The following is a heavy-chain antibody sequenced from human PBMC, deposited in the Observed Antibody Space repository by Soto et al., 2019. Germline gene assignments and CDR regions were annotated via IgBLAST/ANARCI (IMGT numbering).Heavy chain of an antibody. D-gene: IGHD1-1*01. CDR2: LYDVDGS. J-gene: IGHJ3*01. CDR3: ATWHEREHAFDV. V-gene: IGHV3-53*01. CDR1: GLTISGKKY. Sequence: DVQLVESGGGLIQPGESLRLSCAAFGLTISGKKYVAWVRQAPGKGLEWVSALYDVDGSFYADSVTGRFTTCSDSSKTTVYLQMNDLRPDDTAVYYCATWHEREHAFDVWCQGTTVTISS.